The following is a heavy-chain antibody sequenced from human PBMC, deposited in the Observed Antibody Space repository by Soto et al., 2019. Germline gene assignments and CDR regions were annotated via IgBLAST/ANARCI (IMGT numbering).Heavy chain of an antibody. CDR2: IYPGDSDT. Sequence: SLNIARKGAEYSVASYWRCWVRQLPWKGLEWMGIIYPGDSDTRYSPSFQGQVTISADKSISTAYLQWSSLKASDTAMYYCARHGFRCVLASAFDIWGQGTMVTVS. CDR1: EYSVASYW. J-gene: IGHJ3*02. CDR3: ARHGFRCVLASAFDI. V-gene: IGHV5-51*01. D-gene: IGHD3-10*01.